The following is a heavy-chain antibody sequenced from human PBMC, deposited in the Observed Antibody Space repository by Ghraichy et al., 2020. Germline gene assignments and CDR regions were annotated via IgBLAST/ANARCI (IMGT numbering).Heavy chain of an antibody. CDR3: ARVVPAAMTADNYYYYGMDV. V-gene: IGHV3-21*01. J-gene: IGHJ6*02. CDR1: GFTFSSYS. D-gene: IGHD2-2*01. CDR2: ISSSSSYI. Sequence: GGSLRLSCAASGFTFSSYSMNWVRQAPGKGLEWVSSISSSSSYIYYADSVKGRFTISRDNAKNSLYLQMNSLRAEDTAVYYCARVVPAAMTADNYYYYGMDVWGQGTTVTVSS.